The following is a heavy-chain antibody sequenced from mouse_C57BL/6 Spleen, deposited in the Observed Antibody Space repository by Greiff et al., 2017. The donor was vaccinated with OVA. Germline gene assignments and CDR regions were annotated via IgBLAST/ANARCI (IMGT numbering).Heavy chain of an antibody. D-gene: IGHD2-2*01. V-gene: IGHV1-81*01. CDR3: ARRGYGYDVGAMDY. Sequence: VQVVESGAELARPGASVKLSCKASGYTFTSYGISWVKQRTGQGLEWIGEIYPRSGNTYYNEKFKGKATLTADKSSSTAYMELRSLTSEDSAVYFCARRGYGYDVGAMDYWGQGTSVTVSS. CDR2: IYPRSGNT. CDR1: GYTFTSYG. J-gene: IGHJ4*01.